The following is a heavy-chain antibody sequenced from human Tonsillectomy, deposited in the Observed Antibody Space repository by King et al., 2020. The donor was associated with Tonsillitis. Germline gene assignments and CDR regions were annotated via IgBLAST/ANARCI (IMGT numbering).Heavy chain of an antibody. D-gene: IGHD2-15*01. CDR2: IYISGST. CDR1: GGSISSYF. Sequence: QLQESGPGLVKPSETLSLTCTVSGGSISSYFWSWIRQPVGKGLEWIGRIYISGSTNYHPSLKSRVTVSVDTSKNQFSLRLSSVTAADTAVYYCAREICGGGSCYSDYWGQGTLVTVSS. V-gene: IGHV4-4*07. J-gene: IGHJ4*02. CDR3: AREICGGGSCYSDY.